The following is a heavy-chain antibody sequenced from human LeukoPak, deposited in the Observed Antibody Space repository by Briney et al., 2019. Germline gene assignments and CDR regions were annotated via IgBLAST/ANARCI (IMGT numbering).Heavy chain of an antibody. D-gene: IGHD5-12*01. CDR3: ARRAGYSAYEYYLDY. Sequence: GESLKISCKGSGYSFTSYWIGWVRQMPGKGLEWMGIIYPGDSDTRYSPSFHGQVTISAHKSISTAYLQWSSLKASDTAMCYCARRAGYSAYEYYLDYWGQGTLVTVSS. J-gene: IGHJ4*01. CDR1: GYSFTSYW. V-gene: IGHV5-51*01. CDR2: IYPGDSDT.